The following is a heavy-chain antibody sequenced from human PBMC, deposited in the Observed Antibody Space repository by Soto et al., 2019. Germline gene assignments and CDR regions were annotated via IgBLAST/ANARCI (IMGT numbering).Heavy chain of an antibody. CDR1: GGTFSSYA. CDR3: ASPHYCTNGVCTDGHHYYYYGMDV. CDR2: IIPIFGTA. D-gene: IGHD2-8*01. V-gene: IGHV1-69*13. J-gene: IGHJ6*02. Sequence: SVKVSCKASGGTFSSYAISWVRQAPGQGLEWMGGIIPIFGTANCAQKFQGRVTITADESTSTAYMELSSLRSEDTAVYYCASPHYCTNGVCTDGHHYYYYGMDVWGQGTTVTVSS.